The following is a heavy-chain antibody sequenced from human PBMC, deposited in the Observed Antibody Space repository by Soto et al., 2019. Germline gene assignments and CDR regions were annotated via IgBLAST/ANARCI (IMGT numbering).Heavy chain of an antibody. CDR1: GFTFSNFW. Sequence: VQLVESGGGLVQPGESLRLSCMASGFTFSNFWMAWVRQVPGKGLEWVANLKGDGSKENYVDSVKGRFTISRDNAKNSLYLQMNSLRAEDTALYYCARDLNYGLSTVYYDVFDTWGQGTMVTVSS. CDR2: LKGDGSKE. J-gene: IGHJ3*02. CDR3: ARDLNYGLSTVYYDVFDT. D-gene: IGHD3-9*01. V-gene: IGHV3-7*01.